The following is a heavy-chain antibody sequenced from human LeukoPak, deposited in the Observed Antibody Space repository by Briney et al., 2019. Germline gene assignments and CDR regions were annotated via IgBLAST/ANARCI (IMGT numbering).Heavy chain of an antibody. D-gene: IGHD3-3*01. CDR1: GFTFSSYW. CDR2: IKQDGSEK. Sequence: GGSLRLSCAASGFTFSSYWMSWVRQAPGKGLEWVANIKQDGSEKYYVDSVKGRFTISRDNAKNSLYLQMNSLRAEDTAVYYCASSTLAPRITIFGVVIGESCYYGMDVWGQGTTVTVSS. V-gene: IGHV3-7*03. CDR3: ASSTLAPRITIFGVVIGESCYYGMDV. J-gene: IGHJ6*02.